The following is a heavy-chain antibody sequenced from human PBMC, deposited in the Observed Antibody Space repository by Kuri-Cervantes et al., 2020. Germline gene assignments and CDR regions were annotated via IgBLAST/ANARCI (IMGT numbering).Heavy chain of an antibody. Sequence: GESLKISCAVSGFIVRTNYMSWVRQAPGKGLEWASVIYSSGSTVYADSVKGRFTISRDTSRNMVYLEMNSLRAEDTAVYYCARERSGYSYGHKFYYFDYWGQGTLVTVSS. CDR2: IYSSGST. CDR3: ARERSGYSYGHKFYYFDY. D-gene: IGHD5-18*01. CDR1: GFIVRTNY. J-gene: IGHJ4*02. V-gene: IGHV3-53*01.